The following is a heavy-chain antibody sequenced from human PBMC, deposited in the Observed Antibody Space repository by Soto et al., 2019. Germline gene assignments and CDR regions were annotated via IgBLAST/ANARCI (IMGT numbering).Heavy chain of an antibody. CDR2: ISSSSSYI. D-gene: IGHD2-2*01. J-gene: IGHJ4*02. V-gene: IGHV3-21*01. Sequence: GGSLRLSCAASGFTFSSYSMNWVRQAPGKGLEWVSSISSSSSYIYYADSVKGRFTISRDNAKNSLYLQMNSLRAEDTAVYYCARDRVSYCSSTSCNGYFDYWGQGTLVTVSS. CDR1: GFTFSSYS. CDR3: ARDRVSYCSSTSCNGYFDY.